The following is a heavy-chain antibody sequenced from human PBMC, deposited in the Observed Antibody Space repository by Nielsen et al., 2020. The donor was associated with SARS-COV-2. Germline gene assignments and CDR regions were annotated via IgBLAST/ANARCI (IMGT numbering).Heavy chain of an antibody. D-gene: IGHD3-22*01. CDR2: INWNGGST. CDR3: AREGGYYYDSSGYYDY. V-gene: IGHV3-20*04. CDR1: GFTFDDYG. Sequence: GESLKISCAASGFTFDDYGMSWVRQAPGKGLEWVSGINWNGGSTGYADSVKGRFTISRDNAKNFLYLQMNSLRAEDTAVYYCAREGGYYYDSSGYYDYWGQGTLVTVPS. J-gene: IGHJ4*02.